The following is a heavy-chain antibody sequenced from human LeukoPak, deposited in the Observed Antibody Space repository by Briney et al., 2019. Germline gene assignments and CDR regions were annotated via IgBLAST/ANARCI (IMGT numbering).Heavy chain of an antibody. V-gene: IGHV3-21*01. Sequence: GGSLRLSCAASGFTFSSYSMNWVRQAPGKGLEWVSSISSSSSYIYYADSVKGRFTISRDNAKNSLYLQMNSLRAEDTAVYYCAANLGYRTNGVCYGLSWFDPWGQGTLVTVSS. CDR2: ISSSSSYI. CDR1: GFTFSSYS. J-gene: IGHJ5*02. D-gene: IGHD2-8*01. CDR3: AANLGYRTNGVCYGLSWFDP.